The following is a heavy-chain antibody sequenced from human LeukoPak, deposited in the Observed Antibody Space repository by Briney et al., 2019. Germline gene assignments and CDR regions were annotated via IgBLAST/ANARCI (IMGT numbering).Heavy chain of an antibody. CDR2: ISSSSDYT. Sequence: GGSLRLSCAASGFTFSDYYMSWIRQAPGKGLEWISYISSSSDYTNYADSVKGRFTISRDSARNSLYLQMNSLRADDTAVCYCARVAAGTGCFDYWGQGTLVTVSS. D-gene: IGHD6-13*01. V-gene: IGHV3-11*05. J-gene: IGHJ4*02. CDR3: ARVAAGTGCFDY. CDR1: GFTFSDYY.